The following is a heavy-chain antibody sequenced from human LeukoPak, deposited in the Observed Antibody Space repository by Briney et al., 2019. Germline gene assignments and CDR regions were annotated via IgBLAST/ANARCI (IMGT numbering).Heavy chain of an antibody. J-gene: IGHJ5*02. CDR2: ISSSSSTI. V-gene: IGHV3-48*02. Sequence: SGGSLRLSCAASGFTFSSYSMNWVRQAPGKGLEWVSYISSSSSTIYYADSVKGRFTISRDNAKNSLYLQMNSLRDEDTAVYYCARGDPYEDIYAFWFDPWGQGTLVTVSS. D-gene: IGHD2-15*01. CDR3: ARGDPYEDIYAFWFDP. CDR1: GFTFSSYS.